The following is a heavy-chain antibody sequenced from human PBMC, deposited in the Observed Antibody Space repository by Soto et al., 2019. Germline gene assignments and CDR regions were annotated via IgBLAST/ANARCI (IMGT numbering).Heavy chain of an antibody. D-gene: IGHD2-8*01. Sequence: QVQLVESGGGVVRPGRSLRLSCAASGFTFSSYGLHWVPQAPGKGREWVAVISYDGSNKYYADSVKGRFTISRDNSKITVYLQMNSLRAEDTAVDNCAKAMAPNVGYYYLDVWGKGTAVTVSS. CDR2: ISYDGSNK. V-gene: IGHV3-30*18. J-gene: IGHJ6*03. CDR1: GFTFSSYG. CDR3: AKAMAPNVGYYYLDV.